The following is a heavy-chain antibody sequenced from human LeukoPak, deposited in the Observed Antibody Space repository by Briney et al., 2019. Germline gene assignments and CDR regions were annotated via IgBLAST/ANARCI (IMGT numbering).Heavy chain of an antibody. Sequence: GGSLRLSCVAPGFTFTTYWMHWVRQAPGKGLVWVSRINGDGSNSNYADSVKGRFTISRDNARNTLYLQMNGLRAEDTALYYCARTSPTSHFDFWGQGTLVTVSS. CDR1: GFTFTTYW. V-gene: IGHV3-74*01. CDR3: ARTSPTSHFDF. D-gene: IGHD3-16*01. J-gene: IGHJ4*02. CDR2: INGDGSNS.